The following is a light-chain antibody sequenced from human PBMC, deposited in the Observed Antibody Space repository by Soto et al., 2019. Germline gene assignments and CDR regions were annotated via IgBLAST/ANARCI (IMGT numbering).Light chain of an antibody. Sequence: IQMTKSPSSLSASVGDRVTITFRASQSIRRYLNWYQQKPGKAPKLVIYDASHLETGVPSLFSGSGSGTDFTFTISSLQPEDIETYYCQQYDNLPITFGQGTRLEIK. V-gene: IGKV1-33*01. CDR1: QSIRRY. CDR2: DAS. J-gene: IGKJ5*01. CDR3: QQYDNLPIT.